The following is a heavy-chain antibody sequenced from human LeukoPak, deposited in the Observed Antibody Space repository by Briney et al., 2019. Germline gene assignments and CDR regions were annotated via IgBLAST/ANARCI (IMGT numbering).Heavy chain of an antibody. V-gene: IGHV4-59*01. CDR2: IYYSGST. Sequence: SETLSLTCTVSGGSISSYYWSWIRQPPGKGLEWIGYIYYSGSTNYNPSLKSRVTISVDTSKNQFSLKLSSVTAADTAVYYCARFDDYCDEDFDYWGQGTLVTVSS. J-gene: IGHJ4*02. CDR3: ARFDDYCDEDFDY. D-gene: IGHD4-17*01. CDR1: GGSISSYY.